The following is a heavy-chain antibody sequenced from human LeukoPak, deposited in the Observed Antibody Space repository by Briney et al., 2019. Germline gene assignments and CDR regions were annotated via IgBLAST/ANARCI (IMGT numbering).Heavy chain of an antibody. CDR1: GFTFSSYE. D-gene: IGHD4-17*01. Sequence: GGSLRLSCAASGFTFSSYEMNWVRQAPGKGLEWVSYITGSGTTIYYADSVKGRFTISRDNAKNSLYLQMNSLRAEDTAVYYCARDRSTVTTWLDYWGQGTLVTVSS. J-gene: IGHJ4*02. CDR2: ITGSGTTI. V-gene: IGHV3-48*03. CDR3: ARDRSTVTTWLDY.